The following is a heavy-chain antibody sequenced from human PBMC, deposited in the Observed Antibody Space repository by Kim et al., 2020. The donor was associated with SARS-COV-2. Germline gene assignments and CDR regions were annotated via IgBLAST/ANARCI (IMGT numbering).Heavy chain of an antibody. CDR1: GFTFSISA. V-gene: IGHV3-23*01. J-gene: IGHJ4*02. CDR2: ISTSGTST. D-gene: IGHD5-12*01. Sequence: GGSLRLSCAASGFTFSISAMSWVRQAPGKGLEWVSSISTSGTSTTYADSVKGRFTISRDTSKNTLYLQMNSLRADDTATYYCAKNRGGYDFDYWGQGTLV. CDR3: AKNRGGYDFDY.